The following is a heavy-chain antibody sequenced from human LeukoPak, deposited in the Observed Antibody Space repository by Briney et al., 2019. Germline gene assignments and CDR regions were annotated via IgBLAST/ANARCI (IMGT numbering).Heavy chain of an antibody. D-gene: IGHD6-6*01. CDR3: ARDSVSRPPSSLVFDY. V-gene: IGHV3-30*02. Sequence: GGSLRLSCAASGFTFDNYAMSWVRQAPGKGLEWVAFIRYDGSNKYYADSVKGRFTISRDNSKNTLYLQLNSLRAEDTAVYYCARDSVSRPPSSLVFDYWGQGTLVTVSS. CDR2: IRYDGSNK. CDR1: GFTFDNYA. J-gene: IGHJ4*02.